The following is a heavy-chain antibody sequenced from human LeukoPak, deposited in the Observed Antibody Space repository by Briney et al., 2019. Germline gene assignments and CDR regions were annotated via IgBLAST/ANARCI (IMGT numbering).Heavy chain of an antibody. CDR3: ASPPPNTTGTTRGAGLSD. Sequence: ASVKVSCKASGYTFTSYYMHWVRQAPGQGLEWMGIINPSGGSTSYAQKFQGRVTMTRDTSTSTVYMELSSLRSEDTAVYYCASPPPNTTGTTRGAGLSDWGQGTLVTVSS. V-gene: IGHV1-46*01. J-gene: IGHJ4*02. D-gene: IGHD1-1*01. CDR2: INPSGGST. CDR1: GYTFTSYY.